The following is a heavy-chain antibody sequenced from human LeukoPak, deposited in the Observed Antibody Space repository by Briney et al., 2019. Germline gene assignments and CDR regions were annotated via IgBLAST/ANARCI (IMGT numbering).Heavy chain of an antibody. Sequence: NPSETLSLTCTVSGGSISSYYWSWIRQPPGKGLEWIGYIYYSGSTNYNPSLKSRVTISVDTSKNQFSLQLNSVTPEDTAVYYCASGTYYRGFDAWGQGTLVTVSS. V-gene: IGHV4-59*12. CDR3: ASGTYYRGFDA. J-gene: IGHJ5*02. CDR2: IYYSGST. D-gene: IGHD1-26*01. CDR1: GGSISSYY.